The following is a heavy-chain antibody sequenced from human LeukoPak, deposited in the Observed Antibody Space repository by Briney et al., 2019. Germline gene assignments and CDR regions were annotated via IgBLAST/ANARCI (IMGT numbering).Heavy chain of an antibody. CDR2: ISAYNGNT. D-gene: IGHD3-22*01. CDR3: ARSDGIYDSSGSAFDI. V-gene: IGHV1-18*01. Sequence: GASVKVSCKASGYTFTSYGISWVRQAPGQGLEWVGLISAYNGNTNYAQKLQGRVTMTTDTSTSTAYMELRSLRSDDTAVYYCARSDGIYDSSGSAFDIWGQGTMVTVSS. CDR1: GYTFTSYG. J-gene: IGHJ3*02.